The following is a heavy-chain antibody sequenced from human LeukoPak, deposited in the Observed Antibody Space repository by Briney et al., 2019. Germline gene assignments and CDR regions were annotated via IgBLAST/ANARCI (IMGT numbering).Heavy chain of an antibody. CDR2: IYYSGST. J-gene: IGHJ4*02. CDR1: GGSISSSSYY. V-gene: IGHV4-39*01. CDR3: ARQAGASDY. D-gene: IGHD1-26*01. Sequence: SGTLSLTCTVSGGSISSSSYYWGWIRQPPGKGLEWIGSIYYSGSTYYNPSLKSRVTISVDTSKNQFSLKLSSVTAADTAVYYCARQAGASDYWGQGTLVTVSS.